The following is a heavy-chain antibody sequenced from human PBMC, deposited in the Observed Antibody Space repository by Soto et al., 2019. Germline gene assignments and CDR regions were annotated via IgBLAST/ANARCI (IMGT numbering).Heavy chain of an antibody. D-gene: IGHD3-16*01. V-gene: IGHV3-7*01. Sequence: PGGSLRLSCAVSGFNVMSYWMSWVRQAPGKGLEWVASVKEDGSELYYLHSVRGRFSMTRDSAGNALHLTMNYLSAGDTGVYFCARDIGFDYVNWGQGIPVTVSS. CDR3: ARDIGFDYVN. CDR2: VKEDGSEL. CDR1: GFNVMSYW. J-gene: IGHJ4*02.